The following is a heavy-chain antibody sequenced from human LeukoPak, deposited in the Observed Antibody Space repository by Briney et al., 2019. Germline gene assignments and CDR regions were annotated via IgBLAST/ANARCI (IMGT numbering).Heavy chain of an antibody. J-gene: IGHJ4*02. CDR3: ARDGEYYDSSGYDY. V-gene: IGHV3-21*01. D-gene: IGHD3-22*01. CDR1: AFTFSSYS. CDR2: ISSSSSYI. Sequence: GGSLRLSCAASAFTFSSYSMNLVRQAPGKGLEWVSSISSSSSYIYYADSVKGRFTISRDNAKNSLYLQMNSLRAEDTAVYYCARDGEYYDSSGYDYWGQGTLVTVSS.